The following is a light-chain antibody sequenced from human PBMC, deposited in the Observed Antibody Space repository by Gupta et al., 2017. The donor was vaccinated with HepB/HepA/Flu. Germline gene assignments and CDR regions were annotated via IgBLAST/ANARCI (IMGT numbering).Light chain of an antibody. J-gene: IGLJ3*02. V-gene: IGLV3-21*02. Sequence: SYVLTQPPSVSVAPGETASITCGGNNIGSNTVHWYLQRPGQAPVLVVYDDSDRPSGIPERFSGSNSGNTATLAISRVEAGDEADYYCQVWDSRSDHWVFGGGTKLTGL. CDR3: QVWDSRSDHWV. CDR2: DDS. CDR1: NIGSNT.